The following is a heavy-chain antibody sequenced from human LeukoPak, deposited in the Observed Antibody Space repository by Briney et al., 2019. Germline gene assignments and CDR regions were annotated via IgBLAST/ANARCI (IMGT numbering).Heavy chain of an antibody. D-gene: IGHD1-26*01. CDR1: GYTFTSYY. CDR3: AGEGVGATTGHY. Sequence: ASVKVSCKASGYTFTSYYMHWVRQAPGQGLEWMGIINPSGGSTSYAQKFQGRFAMIKDTSTSTVYMQQSSLRSEAAAENYCAGEGVGATTGHYWAQGTLVTVSS. V-gene: IGHV1-46*01. J-gene: IGHJ4*02. CDR2: INPSGGST.